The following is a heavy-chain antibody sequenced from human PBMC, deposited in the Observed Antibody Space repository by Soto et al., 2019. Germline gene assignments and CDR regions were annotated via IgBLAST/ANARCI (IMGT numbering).Heavy chain of an antibody. Sequence: QLQLQESGSGLVKPSQTLSLTCAVSGGSISSGGYSWSWIRQPPGKGLEWIGYIYHSGSTYYNPDLRGHVTIAVARATTPFALKLGSVTAGDTAVYYCARAGGLGAVAVDYWGQGTLVTVSS. J-gene: IGHJ4*02. V-gene: IGHV4-30-2*01. CDR3: ARAGGLGAVAVDY. CDR2: IYHSGST. D-gene: IGHD6-19*01. CDR1: GGSISSGGYS.